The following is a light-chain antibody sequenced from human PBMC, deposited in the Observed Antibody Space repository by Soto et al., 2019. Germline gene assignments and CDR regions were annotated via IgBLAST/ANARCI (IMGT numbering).Light chain of an antibody. CDR2: EVT. Sequence: QSVLTQPASVSGSRGQSIAISWTGSSSDIGIYKYVSWYQQHPGKVPKLIIYEVTNRPSGVSNRFSGSKSGNTASLTISGLQAEDEADYYCSSYTTSSTRVFGPGTKVTVL. V-gene: IGLV2-14*01. CDR3: SSYTTSSTRV. J-gene: IGLJ1*01. CDR1: SSDIGIYKY.